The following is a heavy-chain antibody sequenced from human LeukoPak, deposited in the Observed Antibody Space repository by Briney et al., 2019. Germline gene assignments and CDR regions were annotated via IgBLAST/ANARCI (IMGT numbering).Heavy chain of an antibody. CDR2: VSNDGHHG. Sequence: GGSLRLSCAASGFTFSSYAVHWVRQAPGKGLEWVAAVSNDGHHGYYADSVKGRFTISRDNSKNTLYLEMNSLRPEDTAVYYCARDGEQRLVLLYFDYWGQGTLVTVPS. CDR3: ARDGEQRLVLLYFDY. V-gene: IGHV3-30*04. D-gene: IGHD6-13*01. J-gene: IGHJ4*02. CDR1: GFTFSSYA.